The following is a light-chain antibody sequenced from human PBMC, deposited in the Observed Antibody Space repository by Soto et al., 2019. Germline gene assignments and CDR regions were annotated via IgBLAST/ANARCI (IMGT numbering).Light chain of an antibody. V-gene: IGLV2-14*01. CDR1: SSDVGGYNY. Sequence: QSALTQPASVSGSPGQSITISCTGTSSDVGGYNYVSWYQQYPGKAPKLTIYEVSNLPSGVSNRFSGSKSGNTASLTISGLEAEDVADYYCSSFTSTHTGVFGGRTKLTVL. CDR2: EVS. CDR3: SSFTSTHTGV. J-gene: IGLJ3*02.